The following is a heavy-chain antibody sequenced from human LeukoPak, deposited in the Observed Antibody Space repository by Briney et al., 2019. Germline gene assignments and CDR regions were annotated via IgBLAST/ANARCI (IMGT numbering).Heavy chain of an antibody. CDR1: GFTFSSFG. CDR3: AKHSNEDAFDI. Sequence: GGSVRLSCAASGFTFSSFGIHWVRQAPGKGLEWVAVISFDGGKKYYAESVKGRFTISRDNSKHTLCLQMNSLRAEDTAVYYCAKHSNEDAFDIWGQGTMVTVSS. CDR2: ISFDGGKK. J-gene: IGHJ3*02. V-gene: IGHV3-30*18. D-gene: IGHD2/OR15-2a*01.